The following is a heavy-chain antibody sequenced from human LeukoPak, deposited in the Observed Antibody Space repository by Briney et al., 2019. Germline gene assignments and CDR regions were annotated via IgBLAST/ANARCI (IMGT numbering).Heavy chain of an antibody. CDR3: ARGPYYYGSGSYDY. D-gene: IGHD3-10*01. V-gene: IGHV4-34*01. CDR2: INHSGST. CDR1: GGSFSAYS. J-gene: IGHJ4*02. Sequence: SETLSLTCAVYGGSFSAYSWTWIRQPPGKGLEWIGEINHSGSTNYNPSLKSRVTISVDTSKNQFSLKLSSVTAADTAVYYCARGPYYYGSGSYDYWGQGTLVTVSS.